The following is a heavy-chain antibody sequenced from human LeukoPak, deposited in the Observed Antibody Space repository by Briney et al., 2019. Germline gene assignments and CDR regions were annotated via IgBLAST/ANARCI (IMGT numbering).Heavy chain of an antibody. J-gene: IGHJ4*02. Sequence: PGRSLRLSCAASGFTVSSNYMSWVRQAPGKGLEWVSVIYSGGSTYYADSVKGRFTISRDNSKNTLYLQMNSLRAEDTAVYYCARENDFWSGYYLWGQGTLVTVSS. D-gene: IGHD3-3*01. CDR2: IYSGGST. CDR1: GFTVSSNY. V-gene: IGHV3-66*01. CDR3: ARENDFWSGYYL.